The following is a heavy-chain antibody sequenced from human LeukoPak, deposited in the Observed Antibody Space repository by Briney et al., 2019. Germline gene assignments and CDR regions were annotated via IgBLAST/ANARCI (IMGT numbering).Heavy chain of an antibody. CDR2: INHSGST. D-gene: IGHD3-22*01. CDR3: ARFSLHFRYYEGVY. CDR1: GGSFSGYY. V-gene: IGHV4-34*01. J-gene: IGHJ4*02. Sequence: PSETLSLTCAVYGGSFSGYYWSWIRQPPGKGLEWIGEINHSGSTNYNPSLKSRVTISVDTSKNQFSLKLSSVTAADTAVYYCARFSLHFRYYEGVYWGQGTLVTVSS.